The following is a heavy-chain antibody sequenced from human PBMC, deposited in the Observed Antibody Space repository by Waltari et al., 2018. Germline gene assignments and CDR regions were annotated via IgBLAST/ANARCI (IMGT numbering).Heavy chain of an antibody. V-gene: IGHV3-33*06. D-gene: IGHD3-10*01. CDR2: IYFDGSEK. Sequence: QVRLVESGGGVVQPGRSLRLSCVASGFSFSTYGMHWVRQAPGKGLECVGSIYFDGSEKFYADSMKGRFTISRDNSKNTLYLQIISLRVEDTSVYYCAKASGESAFDIWGQGTMVIVSS. CDR1: GFSFSTYG. CDR3: AKASGESAFDI. J-gene: IGHJ3*02.